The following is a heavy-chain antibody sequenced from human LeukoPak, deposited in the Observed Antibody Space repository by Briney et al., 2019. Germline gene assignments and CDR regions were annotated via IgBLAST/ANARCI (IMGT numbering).Heavy chain of an antibody. Sequence: GGPLRLSCAASGFTFSSYGMHWVRQAPGKGLEWVAVIWYDGSNKYYADSVKGRFTISRDTSKNPLYLHMYTLSAEATAVYYCASDGCSSTSCSAYWGQGTLVTVSS. D-gene: IGHD2-2*01. CDR1: GFTFSSYG. CDR2: IWYDGSNK. V-gene: IGHV3-33*08. J-gene: IGHJ4*02. CDR3: ASDGCSSTSCSAY.